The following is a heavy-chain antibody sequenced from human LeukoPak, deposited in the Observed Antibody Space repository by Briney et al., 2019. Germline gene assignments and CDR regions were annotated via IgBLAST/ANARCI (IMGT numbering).Heavy chain of an antibody. CDR2: INPNSGGT. V-gene: IGHV1-2*02. CDR1: GYTFTGYY. J-gene: IGHJ6*03. CDR3: ARGPIGYCSGGSCYLSYMDV. Sequence: GASVKVSCKASGYTFTGYYMHWVRQAPGQGLEWMGWINPNSGGTNYAQKFQGRVTMTRDTSISTAYMELSRLRSDDTAVYYCARGPIGYCSGGSCYLSYMDVWGKGTTVTISS. D-gene: IGHD2-15*01.